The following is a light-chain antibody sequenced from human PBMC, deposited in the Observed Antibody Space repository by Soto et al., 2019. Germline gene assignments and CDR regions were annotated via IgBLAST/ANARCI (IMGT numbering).Light chain of an antibody. J-gene: IGKJ1*01. CDR1: QTIRSW. CDR2: KAS. Sequence: DIPMTQSPSTLSGSVGDRVTITCRASQTIRSWLAWYQQKPGKAPKLLIYKASTLKSGVPSRFSGSGSGTEFTLTISSLQPDDFATYYCQHYNSYSEAFGQGTTVELK. V-gene: IGKV1-5*03. CDR3: QHYNSYSEA.